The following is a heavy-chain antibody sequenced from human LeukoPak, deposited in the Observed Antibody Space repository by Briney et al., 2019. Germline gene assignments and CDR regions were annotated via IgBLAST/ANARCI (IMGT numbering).Heavy chain of an antibody. Sequence: SETLSLTCAVYGGSFSGYYWSWIRQPPGKGLEWIGEINHSGSTNYNPSLKSRVTISVDTSKNQFSLKPSSVTAADTAVYYCARAGSRDGYNPNDYWGQGTLVTVSS. CDR2: INHSGST. CDR3: ARAGSRDGYNPNDY. V-gene: IGHV4-34*01. CDR1: GGSFSGYY. D-gene: IGHD5-24*01. J-gene: IGHJ4*02.